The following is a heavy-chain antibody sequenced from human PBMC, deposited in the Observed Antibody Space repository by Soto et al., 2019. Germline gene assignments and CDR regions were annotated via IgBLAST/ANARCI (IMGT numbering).Heavy chain of an antibody. Sequence: QVQLVESGGGVVQPGRSLRLSCAASGFPFTTYGMHWVREGPGKGLEWVAVISYDGSNKYYADSVKGRFTISRDNSKNTLYLQMNSLRPEDTALYYCVGGQYYFASRAQGTLVTVSS. V-gene: IGHV3-30*03. CDR2: ISYDGSNK. CDR3: VGGQYYFAS. CDR1: GFPFTTYG. J-gene: IGHJ4*02. D-gene: IGHD3-10*01.